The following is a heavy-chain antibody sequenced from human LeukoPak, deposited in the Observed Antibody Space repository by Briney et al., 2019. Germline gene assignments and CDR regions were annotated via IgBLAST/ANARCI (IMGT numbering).Heavy chain of an antibody. D-gene: IGHD1-14*01. V-gene: IGHV1-2*02. CDR3: ARGVAGVYFYYYMDV. Sequence: GESLKISCKGSGYNFTIYWIGWVRQAPGQGLEWMGWINPNNGDTHYAQKFQGTVTMTRDTSISTAYMELSSLRSDDTAVYYCARGVAGVYFYYYMDVWGKGTTVTVSS. CDR2: INPNNGDT. CDR1: GYNFTIYW. J-gene: IGHJ6*03.